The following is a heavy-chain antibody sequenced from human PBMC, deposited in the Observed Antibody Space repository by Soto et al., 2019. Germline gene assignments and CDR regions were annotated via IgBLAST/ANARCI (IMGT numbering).Heavy chain of an antibody. CDR2: IYHSGST. CDR1: GYSISSGYY. J-gene: IGHJ4*02. D-gene: IGHD6-6*01. V-gene: IGHV4-38-2*01. Sequence: PWETLSLTCAVSGYSISSGYYWGWIRQPPGKGLEWIGSIYHSGSTYYNPSLKSRVTISVDTSKNQFSLKLSSVTAADTAVYYCARASIAAQLHDYWGQGTLVTVSS. CDR3: ARASIAAQLHDY.